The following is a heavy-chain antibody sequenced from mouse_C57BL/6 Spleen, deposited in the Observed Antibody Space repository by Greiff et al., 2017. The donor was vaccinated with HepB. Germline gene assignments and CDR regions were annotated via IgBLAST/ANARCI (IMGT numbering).Heavy chain of an antibody. CDR1: GYSITSGYY. D-gene: IGHD2-10*01. CDR2: ISYDGSN. CDR3: ARDTTYYLKGFAY. V-gene: IGHV3-6*01. Sequence: EVKLQESGPGLVKPSQSLSLTCSVTGYSITSGYYWNWIRQFPGNKLEWMGYISYDGSNNYNPSLKNRISITRDTSKNQFFLKLNSVTTEDTATYYCARDTTYYLKGFAYWGQGTLVTVSA. J-gene: IGHJ3*01.